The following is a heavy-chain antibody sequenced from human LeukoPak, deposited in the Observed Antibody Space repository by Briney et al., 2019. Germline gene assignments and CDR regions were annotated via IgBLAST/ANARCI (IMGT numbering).Heavy chain of an antibody. D-gene: IGHD2-15*01. CDR1: GYTFTGYY. J-gene: IGHJ5*02. Sequence: ASVKVSCKASGYTFTGYYMHWVRQAPGQGLEWMGWINPNSGGTNYAQKFQGRVTMTRDTSISTAYMELSRLRSDDTAVYYCARDLGGYCSGGSCLNWFDPWGQETLVTDSS. CDR3: ARDLGGYCSGGSCLNWFDP. V-gene: IGHV1-2*02. CDR2: INPNSGGT.